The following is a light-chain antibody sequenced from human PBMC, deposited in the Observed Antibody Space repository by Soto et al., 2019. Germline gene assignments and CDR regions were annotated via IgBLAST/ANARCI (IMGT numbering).Light chain of an antibody. CDR2: GNN. Sequence: QPVLTQPPSVSGAPGQRVTISCTGSSSNIGAGYDVHWYQQLPGAAPKLLIYGNNNRPSGVPDRISGSKSGTSASLAITGLQAEDEADYYCQSYDSSLGGDVVFGGGTKLTVL. V-gene: IGLV1-40*01. CDR1: SSNIGAGYD. J-gene: IGLJ2*01. CDR3: QSYDSSLGGDVV.